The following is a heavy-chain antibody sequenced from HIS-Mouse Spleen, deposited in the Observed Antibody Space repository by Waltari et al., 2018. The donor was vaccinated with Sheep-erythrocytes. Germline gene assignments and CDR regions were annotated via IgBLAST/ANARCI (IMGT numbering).Heavy chain of an antibody. CDR2: INHSGST. D-gene: IGHD3-22*01. Sequence: QVQLQQWGAGLLKPSETLSLTCAGYGGSFSGYYWSWPRQPPGKGLEWIGEINHSGSTNYNPSLKSRVTISVDTSKNQFSLKLSSVTAADTAVYYCARSITMIVVVIKTNWFDPWGQGTLVTVSS. J-gene: IGHJ5*02. CDR1: GGSFSGYY. CDR3: ARSITMIVVVIKTNWFDP. V-gene: IGHV4-34*01.